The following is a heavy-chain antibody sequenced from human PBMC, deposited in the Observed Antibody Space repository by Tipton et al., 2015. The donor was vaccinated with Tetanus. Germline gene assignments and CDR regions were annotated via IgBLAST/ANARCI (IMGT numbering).Heavy chain of an antibody. Sequence: TLSLTCTVSGGSISSGNYYWGWIRQPPGKGLEWIGSLYFSGRTCYSPPLKSRVTISVDPSNNRFSLKLTSVTAADSAVYYCARHESLVGGSYDYWGQGTLVTVSS. D-gene: IGHD3-10*01. CDR3: ARHESLVGGSYDY. CDR2: LYFSGRT. CDR1: GGSISSGNYY. J-gene: IGHJ4*02. V-gene: IGHV4-39*01.